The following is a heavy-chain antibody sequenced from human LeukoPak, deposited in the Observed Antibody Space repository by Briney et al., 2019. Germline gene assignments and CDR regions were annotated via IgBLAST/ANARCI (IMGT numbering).Heavy chain of an antibody. CDR2: INPNTGGT. CDR3: ARDPARYCSNGVCYVLDY. D-gene: IGHD2-8*01. Sequence: ASVKVSCKASGYTFTAYYIHWVRQAPGQGREWMGWINPNTGGTNYARNFKGRVIMTRDTSISTAYMALSSLTSDDTAVYYCARDPARYCSNGVCYVLDYWGQGTLVTVSS. V-gene: IGHV1-2*02. J-gene: IGHJ4*02. CDR1: GYTFTAYY.